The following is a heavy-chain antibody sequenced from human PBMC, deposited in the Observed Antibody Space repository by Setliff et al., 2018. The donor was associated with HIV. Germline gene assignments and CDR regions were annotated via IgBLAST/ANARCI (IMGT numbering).Heavy chain of an antibody. CDR1: GDSVSNYY. Sequence: SETLSLTCSVSGDSVSNYYWSWIRQPAGKGLEYIGRIYANGYANYNPSLKSRVTMSVDTSKNQFSLNLTSVTAADTATYYCARILISYGSGTHKYFDYWGQGTVVTVSS. J-gene: IGHJ4*02. D-gene: IGHD3-10*01. CDR2: IYANGYA. V-gene: IGHV4-4*07. CDR3: ARILISYGSGTHKYFDY.